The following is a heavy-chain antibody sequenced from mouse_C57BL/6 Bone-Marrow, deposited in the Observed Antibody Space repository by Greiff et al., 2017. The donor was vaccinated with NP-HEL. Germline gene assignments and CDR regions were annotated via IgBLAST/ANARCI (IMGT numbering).Heavy chain of an antibody. V-gene: IGHV1-47*01. CDR1: GYTFTTYP. CDR2: FHPYNDDT. Sequence: QVQLKESGAELVKPGASVKMSCKASGYTFTTYPIEWMKQNHGKSLEWIGNFHPYNDDTKYNEKFKGKATLTVEKSSSTASLELSRFTSDDSAVYYCAMRSPTYYFDYWGRGTTLTVSS. J-gene: IGHJ2*01. CDR3: AMRSPTYYFDY.